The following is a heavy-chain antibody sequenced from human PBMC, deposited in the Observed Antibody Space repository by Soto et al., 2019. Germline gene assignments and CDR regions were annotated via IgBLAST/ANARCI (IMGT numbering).Heavy chain of an antibody. CDR2: IYWDDDK. V-gene: IGHV2-5*02. D-gene: IGHD3-10*01. CDR3: ARRLRQSGTSLDSGAFEI. Sequence: QITLQESAPVLVRPTETLTLTCTYSGFSLSTSGVGVGWVRQSPGKALEWLAVIYWDDDKRYMPSLQNRLTICKDTSRNKVVLAMAHMLPMDTGTYYCARRLRQSGTSLDSGAFEIWGHGTVVAAS. J-gene: IGHJ3*02. CDR1: GFSLSTSGVG.